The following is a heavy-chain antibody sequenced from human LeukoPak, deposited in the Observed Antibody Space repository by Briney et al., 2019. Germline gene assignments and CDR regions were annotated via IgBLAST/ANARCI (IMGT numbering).Heavy chain of an antibody. J-gene: IGHJ4*02. Sequence: GGSLRLSCAAPGFTFDDYAMHWVRQAPGKGLEWVSLISWDGGSTYYADSVKGRFTISRDNSRNSLYLQMNSLRAEDTALYYCAKGARDGYNYVEDWGQGTLVTVSS. CDR3: AKGARDGYNYVED. CDR1: GFTFDDYA. CDR2: ISWDGGST. V-gene: IGHV3-43D*04. D-gene: IGHD5-24*01.